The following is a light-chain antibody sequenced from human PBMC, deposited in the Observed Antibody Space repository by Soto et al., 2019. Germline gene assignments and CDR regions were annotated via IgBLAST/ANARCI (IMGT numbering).Light chain of an antibody. V-gene: IGKV1-39*01. CDR1: QSISTY. J-gene: IGKJ1*01. CDR3: EQSFGAPRT. Sequence: DIQMTQSPSSLSASLGDRVTVTCRASQSISTYLNWFQQRPGKAPKLLIYGAYTLQDGLPSRFSGSGSETEFSLTISSLQPEDFATYYGEQSFGAPRTFGQGTRVDIK. CDR2: GAY.